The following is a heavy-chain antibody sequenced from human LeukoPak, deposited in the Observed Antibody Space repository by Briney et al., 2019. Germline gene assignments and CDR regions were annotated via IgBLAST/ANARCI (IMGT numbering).Heavy chain of an antibody. J-gene: IGHJ4*02. CDR3: ARQSYDILTGPYYFDY. Sequence: SETLSLTCTVSGASISSTSYYWAWIRQPPGKGLEWIGYIYYSGSTKYNPSLKSRVTISVDTSKNQFSLKLSSVTAADTAVYYCARQSYDILTGPYYFDYWGQGTLVTVSS. V-gene: IGHV4-61*05. CDR2: IYYSGST. D-gene: IGHD3-9*01. CDR1: GASISSTSYY.